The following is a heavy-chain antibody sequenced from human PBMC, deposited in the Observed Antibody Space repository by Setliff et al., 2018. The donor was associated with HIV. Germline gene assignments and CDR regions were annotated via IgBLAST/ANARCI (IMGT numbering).Heavy chain of an antibody. Sequence: SETLSLTCTVSGGSIRSGSYYWSWIRQPAGKGLEWIGRIYTSGSTNYNPSLESRVTISVDTSKNQFSLKLSSVTAADTAVYYCARGSSWPYYFDYWGQGTLVTVSS. CDR2: IYTSGST. D-gene: IGHD6-13*01. CDR3: ARGSSWPYYFDY. CDR1: GGSIRSGSYY. J-gene: IGHJ4*02. V-gene: IGHV4-61*02.